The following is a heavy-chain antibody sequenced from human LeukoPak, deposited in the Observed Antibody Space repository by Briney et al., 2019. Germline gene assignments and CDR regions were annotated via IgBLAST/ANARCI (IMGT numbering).Heavy chain of an antibody. D-gene: IGHD6-6*01. J-gene: IGHJ4*02. Sequence: PGGSLRLSCAPSGFTFSRHGMHWVRQAPGKGLEWVAIISNDGSRKYYGHSVEGRFTISRDNSKNTLYLQMSSLRAEDTAVYYCVQHTTSWGSYYFGLWGEGTLVTVSS. CDR1: GFTFSRHG. CDR3: VQHTTSWGSYYFGL. CDR2: ISNDGSRK. V-gene: IGHV3-30*03.